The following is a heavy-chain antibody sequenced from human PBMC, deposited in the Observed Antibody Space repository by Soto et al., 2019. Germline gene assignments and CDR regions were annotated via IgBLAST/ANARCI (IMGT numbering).Heavy chain of an antibody. V-gene: IGHV4-59*01. CDR3: ARDRRSKEATTYYFDY. D-gene: IGHD5-12*01. J-gene: IGHJ4*02. CDR1: GGSISSYY. Sequence: SETLSLTCTVSGGSISSYYWSWIRQPPGKGLEWIGYIYYSGSTNYNPSLKSRVTISVDTSKNQFSLKLSSVTAADTAVYYCARDRRSKEATTYYFDYWGQGTLVTVSS. CDR2: IYYSGST.